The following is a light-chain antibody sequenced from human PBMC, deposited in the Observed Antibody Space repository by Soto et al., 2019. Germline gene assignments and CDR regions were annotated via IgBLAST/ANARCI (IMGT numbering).Light chain of an antibody. CDR1: KLGDKY. CDR3: QAWDSSTGV. J-gene: IGLJ1*01. CDR2: QDS. Sequence: SYELTQPPSVSVSPGQTASITCSGDKLGDKYACWYQQKPGQSPVLVMYQDSKRPSGIPERFSGSNSGNTATLTISETQAMDEADYYCQAWDSSTGVFGTGTKLTVL. V-gene: IGLV3-1*01.